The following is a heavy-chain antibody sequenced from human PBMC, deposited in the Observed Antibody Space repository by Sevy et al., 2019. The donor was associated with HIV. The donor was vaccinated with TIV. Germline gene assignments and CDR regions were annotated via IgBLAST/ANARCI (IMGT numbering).Heavy chain of an antibody. CDR1: GGTFSSGA. V-gene: IGHV1-69*13. D-gene: IGHD5-12*01. J-gene: IGHJ6*02. CDR3: ARDSRTTGYDLNIYCNYFRMDV. CDR2: ITPILGTT. Sequence: ASVKVSCKTSGGTFSSGAISWVRQAPGQGLEWMGGITPILGTTKSARRFQGRVTIVADESTNTAYMELRSLRPEDTAVYYCARDSRTTGYDLNIYCNYFRMDVWGQGTTVTVSS.